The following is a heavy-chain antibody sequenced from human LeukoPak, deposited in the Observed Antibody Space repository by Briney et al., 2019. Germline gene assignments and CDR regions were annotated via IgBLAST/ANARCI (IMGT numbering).Heavy chain of an antibody. J-gene: IGHJ3*02. CDR3: AKRGDSSGYYYGAFDI. V-gene: IGHV3-9*01. CDR1: GFTFSSYA. Sequence: GGSLRLSCAASGFTFSSYAMHWVRQAPGKGLEWVSGISWNSGSIGYADSVKGRFTISRDNAKNSLYLQMNSLRAEDTALYYCAKRGDSSGYYYGAFDIWGQGTMVTVSS. D-gene: IGHD3-22*01. CDR2: ISWNSGSI.